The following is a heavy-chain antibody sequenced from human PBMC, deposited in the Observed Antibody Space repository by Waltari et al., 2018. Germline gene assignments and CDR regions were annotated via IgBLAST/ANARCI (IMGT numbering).Heavy chain of an antibody. D-gene: IGHD1-26*01. CDR3: AIVVDRQY. Sequence: EVQLVESGGGLVKPGGSLRLSCAASGFPFSSYSMNWVRQAPGKGRGWVSSISSSSSYIYYAGAVKSRFTISRDNAKNSLYLQMNSLRAEDTAVYYCAIVVDRQYWGQGTLVTVSS. CDR2: ISSSSSYI. V-gene: IGHV3-21*01. CDR1: GFPFSSYS. J-gene: IGHJ4*02.